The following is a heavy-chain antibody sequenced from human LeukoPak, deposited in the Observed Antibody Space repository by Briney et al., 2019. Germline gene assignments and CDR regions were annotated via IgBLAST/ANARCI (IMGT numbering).Heavy chain of an antibody. CDR3: ARDHLWFGDFNMDV. D-gene: IGHD3-10*01. J-gene: IGHJ6*03. Sequence: PGGSLRLSCVASGFTFSSYSMNWVRQAPGKGLEWVSYISSSSSTIYYADSVKGRFTISRDNAKNSLYLQMNSLRAEDTAVYYCARDHLWFGDFNMDVWGKGTTVTVSS. CDR2: ISSSSSTI. V-gene: IGHV3-48*01. CDR1: GFTFSSYS.